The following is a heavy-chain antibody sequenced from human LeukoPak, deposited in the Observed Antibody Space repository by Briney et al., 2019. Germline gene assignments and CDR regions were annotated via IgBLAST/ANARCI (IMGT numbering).Heavy chain of an antibody. CDR1: GFTFSNYW. V-gene: IGHV3-7*01. CDR3: TRSGIYSSAWSDY. Sequence: GGSLRLSCVASGFTFSNYWMSWVRQAPGKGLEWVANIKHDGGEKYYVDSVKGRFTISRDDAKNTVHLQMNSLRDEDTAVYYCTRSGIYSSAWSDYWGQGILVTVSS. J-gene: IGHJ4*02. CDR2: IKHDGGEK. D-gene: IGHD6-19*01.